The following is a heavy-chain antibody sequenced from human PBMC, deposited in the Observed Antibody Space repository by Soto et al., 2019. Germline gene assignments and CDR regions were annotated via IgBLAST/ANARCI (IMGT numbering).Heavy chain of an antibody. D-gene: IGHD1-26*01. V-gene: IGHV3-21*01. CDR3: SKDLEVVGANRWGYDS. CDR2: ISSSSSYI. Sequence: PGGSLRLSCAASGFTFSSYSMNWVRQAPGKGLEWVSSISSSSSYIYYADPVKGRFTISRDNAKNSLYLQMNSLRAEDTAVYYCSKDLEVVGANRWGYDSWVQGTLVPVSS. J-gene: IGHJ5*01. CDR1: GFTFSSYS.